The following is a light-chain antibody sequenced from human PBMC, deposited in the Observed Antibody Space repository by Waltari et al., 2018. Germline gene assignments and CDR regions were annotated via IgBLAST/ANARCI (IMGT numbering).Light chain of an antibody. CDR1: SSDVGGYNY. CDR3: SSYAGSNNLV. Sequence: QSALTQPPSASGSPGQSVTISCTATSSDVGGYNYVSWYQQHPGKAPKLMISEVSKRPSGVPDRFSGSKSGNTASLTVSGLQAEDEADYYCSSYAGSNNLVFGGGTKLTVL. J-gene: IGLJ2*01. V-gene: IGLV2-8*01. CDR2: EVS.